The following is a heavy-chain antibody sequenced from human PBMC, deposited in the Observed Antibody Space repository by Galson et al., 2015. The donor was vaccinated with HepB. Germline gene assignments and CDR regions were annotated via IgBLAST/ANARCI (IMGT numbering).Heavy chain of an antibody. CDR2: ISSSSSYI. D-gene: IGHD1-14*01. CDR3: ARPSGADLRNYYYYYYMDV. CDR1: GFTFSPYS. Sequence: SLRLSCAASGFTFSPYSMKWVRQAPGMGLEWVSSISSSSSYIDYADSVRGRFTISRDNAQNSLYLQMNSLRAEDTAVYYCARPSGADLRNYYYYYYMDVWGKGTTVTVSS. V-gene: IGHV3-21*01. J-gene: IGHJ6*03.